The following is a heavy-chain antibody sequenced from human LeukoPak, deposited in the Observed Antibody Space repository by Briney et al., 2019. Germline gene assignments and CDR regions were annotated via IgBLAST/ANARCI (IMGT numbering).Heavy chain of an antibody. V-gene: IGHV3-7*01. CDR1: GFTFRNYW. Sequence: WGSLRLSCAASGFTFRNYWMSWVRQVPGKGLECVANIKQDGSEKYYVDSVKGRFTISRDNAKISLYLQMNSLRAEDTAVYYCAARYSDYPRGFYYQYVDVWGKGTTVTISS. D-gene: IGHD5-12*01. J-gene: IGHJ6*03. CDR3: AARYSDYPRGFYYQYVDV. CDR2: IKQDGSEK.